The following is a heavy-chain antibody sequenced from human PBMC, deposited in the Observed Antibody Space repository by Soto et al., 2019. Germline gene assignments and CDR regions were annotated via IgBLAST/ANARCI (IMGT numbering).Heavy chain of an antibody. Sequence: LSLTCTVSGGSISSYYWSWIRQPPGKGLEWIGYIYYSGSTNYNPSLKSRVTISVDTSKNQFSLKLSSVTAADTAVYYCAREMVTMVRGVMKGSYFDYWGQGTLVTVSS. CDR2: IYYSGST. CDR1: GGSISSYY. V-gene: IGHV4-59*01. D-gene: IGHD3-10*01. CDR3: AREMVTMVRGVMKGSYFDY. J-gene: IGHJ4*02.